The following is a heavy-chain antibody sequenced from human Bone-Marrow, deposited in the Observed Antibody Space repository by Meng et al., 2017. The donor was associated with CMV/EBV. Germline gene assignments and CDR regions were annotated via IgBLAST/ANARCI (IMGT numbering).Heavy chain of an antibody. Sequence: GGSLRLSCAASGFTFSSYAMHWVRQAPGKGLEWVAVISYDGSNKYYADSVKGRFTISRDNSKNTLYLQMNSLRAEDTAVYYCARSDPVSYSGYDLDGAFNIWGQGTIVTVSS. D-gene: IGHD5-12*01. J-gene: IGHJ3*02. CDR2: ISYDGSNK. V-gene: IGHV3-30-3*01. CDR3: ARSDPVSYSGYDLDGAFNI. CDR1: GFTFSSYA.